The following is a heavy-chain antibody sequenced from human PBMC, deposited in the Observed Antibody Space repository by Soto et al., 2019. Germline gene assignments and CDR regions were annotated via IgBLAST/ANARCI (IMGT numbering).Heavy chain of an antibody. CDR1: GGTFNSYA. V-gene: IGHV1-69*05. J-gene: IGHJ6*02. CDR3: TRCGIRYHSIGYYLGIDGMDV. Sequence: QVQLVQSGAEVKKPESSVRVSCKASGGTFNSYAITWVRQAPGQGLEWMGGTIPMFGTTNYAEKFQGRVTXSPXXSXHTAYMERRSLRSEDTAVYYCTRCGIRYHSIGYYLGIDGMDVWGQGTTVIVSS. D-gene: IGHD3-22*01. CDR2: TIPMFGTT.